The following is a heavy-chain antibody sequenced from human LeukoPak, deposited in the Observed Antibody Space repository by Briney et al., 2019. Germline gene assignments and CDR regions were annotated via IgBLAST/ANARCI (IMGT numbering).Heavy chain of an antibody. CDR2: IYTSGST. D-gene: IGHD3-10*01. V-gene: IGHV4-61*02. Sequence: SETLSLTCTVSGGSISSSSYYWSWIRQPAGKGLEWIGRIYTSGSTNYNPSLKSRVTISVDTSKNQFSLKLSSVTAADTAVYYCAREAVRGVKFDYWGQGTLVTVSS. J-gene: IGHJ4*02. CDR1: GGSISSSSYY. CDR3: AREAVRGVKFDY.